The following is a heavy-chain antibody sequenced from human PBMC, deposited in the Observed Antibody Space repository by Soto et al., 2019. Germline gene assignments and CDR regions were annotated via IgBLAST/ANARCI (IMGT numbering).Heavy chain of an antibody. CDR1: GYTFTSYY. D-gene: IGHD1-26*01. J-gene: IGHJ4*02. Sequence: ASVKVSCKASGYTFTSYYMHWVRQAPGQGLEWMGIINPSGGSTSYAQKFQGRVTMTRDTSTSTVYMELSSLRSEDTAVYYCARDTSLSGSPFYYFGYWGQGTLVTVGS. CDR3: ARDTSLSGSPFYYFGY. CDR2: INPSGGST. V-gene: IGHV1-46*01.